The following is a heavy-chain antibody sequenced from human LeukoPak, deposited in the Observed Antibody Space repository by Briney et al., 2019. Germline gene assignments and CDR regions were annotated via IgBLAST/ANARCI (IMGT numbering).Heavy chain of an antibody. Sequence: SGGSLRLSCAASGFTFSSYAMHWVRQAPGKGLGWVAVISYDGSNKYYADSVKGRFTISRDNSKNTLYLQMNSLRAEDTAVYYCARERVGSDLLWFGELSYYYYYGMDVWGQGTTVTVSS. J-gene: IGHJ6*02. CDR3: ARERVGSDLLWFGELSYYYYYGMDV. D-gene: IGHD3-10*01. CDR2: ISYDGSNK. CDR1: GFTFSSYA. V-gene: IGHV3-30-3*01.